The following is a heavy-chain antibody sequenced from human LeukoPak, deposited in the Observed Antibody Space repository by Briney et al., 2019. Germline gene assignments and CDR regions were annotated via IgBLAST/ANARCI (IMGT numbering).Heavy chain of an antibody. J-gene: IGHJ3*02. Sequence: SETLSLTCTVSGGSISSYYWSWIRQPPGKGLECIGYIYTRGSTNYNPSLTSRVTISVATSKNLSSLTLSSVTDAETAVYSCARHSSATGGWYAFDIWGQGTMVTVPS. CDR3: ARHSSATGGWYAFDI. D-gene: IGHD3-16*01. CDR1: GGSISSYY. V-gene: IGHV4-4*09. CDR2: IYTRGST.